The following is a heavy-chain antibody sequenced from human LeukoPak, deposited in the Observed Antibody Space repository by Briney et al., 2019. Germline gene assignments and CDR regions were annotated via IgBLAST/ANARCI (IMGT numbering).Heavy chain of an antibody. J-gene: IGHJ4*02. Sequence: GGSLRLSCAASGFTFSSHAMSWVRQAPGKGLEWVSSIGGSGKNTFYANAVKGRFTISRDNSKDTLYLQMNSLRAEDTAVYYCAKDLETINPTMDWGQGTLVTVSS. CDR1: GFTFSSHA. V-gene: IGHV3-23*01. D-gene: IGHD3-10*01. CDR2: IGGSGKNT. CDR3: AKDLETINPTMD.